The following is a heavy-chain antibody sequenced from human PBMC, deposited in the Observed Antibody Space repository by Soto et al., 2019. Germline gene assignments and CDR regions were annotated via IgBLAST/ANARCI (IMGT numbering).Heavy chain of an antibody. CDR1: GGSISSGGYY. Sequence: QVQLQESGPGLVKPSQTLSLTCTVSGGSISSGGYYWSWIRQHPGKGLEWIGYIYYSGSTYYNPSIKSRVTISVDTSKNQFSLKLSSVAAADTAVYYCARVESGSSGYFKAPFDFWGQGTLVTVSS. CDR2: IYYSGST. V-gene: IGHV4-31*03. CDR3: ARVESGSSGYFKAPFDF. D-gene: IGHD3-22*01. J-gene: IGHJ4*02.